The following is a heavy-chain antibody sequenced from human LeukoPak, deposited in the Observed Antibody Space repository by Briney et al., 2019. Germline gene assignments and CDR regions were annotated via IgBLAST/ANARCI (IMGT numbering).Heavy chain of an antibody. D-gene: IGHD3-9*01. CDR3: ARARRYYDILTGSAGGGWFDP. V-gene: IGHV1-8*01. CDR2: MNPNSGNT. Sequence: GASVKVSCKASGYTFTCYDVNWGRHATGQGLEWMGWMNPNSGNTGYAQKFQGRVSMTRNTSISTAYMELSSLRSEDTAVYYCARARRYYDILTGSAGGGWFDPWGQGTLVTVSS. J-gene: IGHJ5*02. CDR1: GYTFTCYD.